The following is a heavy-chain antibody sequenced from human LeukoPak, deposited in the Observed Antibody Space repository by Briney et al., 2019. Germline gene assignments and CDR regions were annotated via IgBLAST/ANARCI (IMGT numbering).Heavy chain of an antibody. CDR1: GFSVSNKY. CDR2: ISRSSIYI. J-gene: IGHJ6*02. CDR3: ARDSGDGSGTYYPYGMDV. V-gene: IGHV3-21*01. Sequence: KPGGSLRLSCAASGFSVSNKYMNWVRQAPGKGLEWVSSISRSSIYIYYADSVKGRFTISRDNAENSLSLQMNSLRAEDTAVYYCARDSGDGSGTYYPYGMDVWGQGTTVTVSS. D-gene: IGHD3-10*01.